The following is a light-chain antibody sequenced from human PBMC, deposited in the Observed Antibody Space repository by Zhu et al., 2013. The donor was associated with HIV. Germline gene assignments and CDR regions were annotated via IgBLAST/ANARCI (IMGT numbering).Light chain of an antibody. Sequence: DIQMTQSPFTLSASIGDRVTITCRASQSISTWLAWYQQKPGKAPKLLIYDASSLESGVPSRFSGSGSGTEFTLTITSLQPEDFAVYYCQQYGSFGGGTKVEIK. V-gene: IGKV1-5*01. CDR1: QSISTW. J-gene: IGKJ4*01. CDR3: QQYGS. CDR2: DAS.